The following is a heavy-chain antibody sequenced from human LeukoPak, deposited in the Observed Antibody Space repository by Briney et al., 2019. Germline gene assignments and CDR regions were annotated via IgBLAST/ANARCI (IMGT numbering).Heavy chain of an antibody. CDR1: GGSISSSNW. J-gene: IGHJ3*02. CDR2: IYHSGST. Sequence: SETLSLTCAVSGGSISSSNWWSWVRQPPGKGMEWIGEIYHSGSTNYNPSLKSRVTISVDKSKNQFSLKLSSVTAADTAVYYCAGEDPGYSYGPAFDIWGQGTMVTVSS. D-gene: IGHD5-18*01. CDR3: AGEDPGYSYGPAFDI. V-gene: IGHV4-4*02.